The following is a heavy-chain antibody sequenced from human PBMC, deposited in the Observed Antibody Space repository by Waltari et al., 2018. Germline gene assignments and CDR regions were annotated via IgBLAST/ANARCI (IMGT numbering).Heavy chain of an antibody. V-gene: IGHV3-23*04. Sequence: EVKLVASGGGVAQPGESLRLSCAAYGLTFRTYAISWFRQALGKVLEWVSVISDNGGDASYADSVKGRFAISRYNSKNTLYLQINSLRAEDTAIYYCAKRAAYSGSRGLYYFDYWGQGTLVTVSS. CDR1: GLTFRTYA. J-gene: IGHJ4*02. CDR3: AKRAAYSGSRGLYYFDY. CDR2: ISDNGGDA. D-gene: IGHD1-26*01.